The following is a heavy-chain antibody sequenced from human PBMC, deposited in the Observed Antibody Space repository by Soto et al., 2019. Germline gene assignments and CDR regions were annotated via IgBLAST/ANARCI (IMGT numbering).Heavy chain of an antibody. J-gene: IGHJ4*02. Sequence: SENLSLTCTVSGGSISRYYWSWIRQPPGKGLEWIGDIYYSGSTNYNPSLKSRVTISVDTSKNQFSLKLSSVTAADTAVYYCARSPPRYGNYDFDYWGQGTLVTVSS. CDR1: GGSISRYY. V-gene: IGHV4-59*01. CDR3: ARSPPRYGNYDFDY. D-gene: IGHD4-17*01. CDR2: IYYSGST.